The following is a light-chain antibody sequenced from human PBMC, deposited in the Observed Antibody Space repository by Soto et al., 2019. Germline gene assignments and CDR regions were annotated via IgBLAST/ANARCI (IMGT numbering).Light chain of an antibody. CDR1: QPISSY. V-gene: IGKV1-39*01. CDR3: QQTYSRPVT. J-gene: IGKJ5*01. CDR2: FIS. Sequence: DIQMTQFPSSLSASVGDRVTITCRASQPISSYLNWYQHKPGEAPRLLIYFISRLQSGAPSRFSGSGSGKDFTLTIDSPQPEDTATYYCQQTYSRPVTFGEGTRLEIK.